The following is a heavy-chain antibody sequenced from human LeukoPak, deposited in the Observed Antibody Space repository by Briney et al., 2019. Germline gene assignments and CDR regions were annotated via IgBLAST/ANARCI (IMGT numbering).Heavy chain of an antibody. V-gene: IGHV3-11*04. CDR3: AREYDILTGSSARAHTV. Sequence: GGSLRLSCAASGFTFTDFYMSWIRQAPGKGLEWVSYISISGTTIYYADSVKGRFTFSRDNAKNSLYLQMNSLRAEDTAVYYCAREYDILTGSSARAHTVWGQGTTVTVSS. D-gene: IGHD3-9*01. J-gene: IGHJ6*02. CDR2: ISISGTTI. CDR1: GFTFTDFY.